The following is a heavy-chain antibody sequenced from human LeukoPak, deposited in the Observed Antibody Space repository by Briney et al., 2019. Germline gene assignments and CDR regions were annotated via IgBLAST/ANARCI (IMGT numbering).Heavy chain of an antibody. CDR1: GGSISTYY. CDR2: IYSSGST. Sequence: SETLSLTCTVSGGSISTYYWSWIRQPAGKGLEWIGRIYSSGSTNYNPSLKSRVTMSVDTSKNQFSLKLSSVTAADTAVYYCAREGAMVRGDAVFDYWGQGTLVTVSS. V-gene: IGHV4-4*07. CDR3: AREGAMVRGDAVFDY. J-gene: IGHJ4*02. D-gene: IGHD3-10*01.